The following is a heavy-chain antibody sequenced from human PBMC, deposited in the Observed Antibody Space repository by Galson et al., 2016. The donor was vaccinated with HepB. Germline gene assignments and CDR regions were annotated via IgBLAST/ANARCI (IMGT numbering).Heavy chain of an antibody. V-gene: IGHV3-23*01. CDR3: SRVNYYGSGRQQNFDY. CDR2: ISGSGAST. J-gene: IGHJ4*02. D-gene: IGHD3-10*01. CDR1: GFTFSNYD. Sequence: SLRLSCAASGFTFSNYDMSWVRQAPGRGLEWVSGISGSGASTTYADSVKGRFTISRDNAENTLYLQMNSLRAEDTAVYYCSRVNYYGSGRQQNFDYWGQGTLVTVSS.